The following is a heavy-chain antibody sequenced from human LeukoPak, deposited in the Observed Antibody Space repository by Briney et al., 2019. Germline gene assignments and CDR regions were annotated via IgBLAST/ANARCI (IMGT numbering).Heavy chain of an antibody. D-gene: IGHD1-20*01. V-gene: IGHV3-30*18. J-gene: IGHJ4*02. Sequence: PGGSLRLSCAASGFTFSSYGMHWVRQAPGKGLEWVAVISYDGSNKYYADSVKGRFTISRDNSKNTLYLQMNSLRAEDTAVYYCAKDTGITGIPDYWGQGTLVTVSS. CDR1: GFTFSSYG. CDR2: ISYDGSNK. CDR3: AKDTGITGIPDY.